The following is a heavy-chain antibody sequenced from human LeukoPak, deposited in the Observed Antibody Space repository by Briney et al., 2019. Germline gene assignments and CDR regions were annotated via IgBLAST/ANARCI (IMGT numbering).Heavy chain of an antibody. Sequence: SETLSLTCAVYGGSFSGYYWSWIRQPPGKGLEWIGEINHSGSTNYNPSLKSRVTISVDTSKNQFSLKLSSVTAADTAVYYCARGQSAIGYCSGGSCYGFDYWGQGTLVTVSS. CDR1: GGSFSGYY. D-gene: IGHD2-15*01. CDR2: INHSGST. J-gene: IGHJ4*02. V-gene: IGHV4-34*01. CDR3: ARGQSAIGYCSGGSCYGFDY.